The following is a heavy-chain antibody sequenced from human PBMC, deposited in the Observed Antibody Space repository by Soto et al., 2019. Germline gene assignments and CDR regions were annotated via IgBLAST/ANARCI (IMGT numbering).Heavy chain of an antibody. CDR1: GYTFTSYG. J-gene: IGHJ4*02. CDR3: ARDPALGGPFEY. D-gene: IGHD3-16*01. Sequence: ASVKVSCKASGYTFTSYGISWVRQAPGQGLEWMGWINAYNGNTKYAQKLQGRVTMTTDTSTSTAYMEVRSLRSDDTAVYYCARDPALGGPFEYWGQGTLVTVSS. CDR2: INAYNGNT. V-gene: IGHV1-18*01.